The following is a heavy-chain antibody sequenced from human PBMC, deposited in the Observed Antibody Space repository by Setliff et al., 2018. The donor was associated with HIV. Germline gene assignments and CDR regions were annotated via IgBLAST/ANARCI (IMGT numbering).Heavy chain of an antibody. CDR3: ARGLYGDYGGDLNWLDP. V-gene: IGHV7-4-1*02. J-gene: IGHJ5*02. CDR2: INTNTGHP. D-gene: IGHD4-17*01. Sequence: ASVKVSCKGSGYTFTNYAINWVRQAPGQGLEWMGWINTNTGHPIYARGFTGRFFFSVDTAVATAYLQTNNLKTEDTAVYFCARGLYGDYGGDLNWLDPWGHGTRVTVSS. CDR1: GYTFTNYA.